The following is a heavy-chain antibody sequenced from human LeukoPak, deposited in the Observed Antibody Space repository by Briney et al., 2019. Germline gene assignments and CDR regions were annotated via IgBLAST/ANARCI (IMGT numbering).Heavy chain of an antibody. D-gene: IGHD6-13*01. CDR3: GNRPGRSSWISFDY. Sequence: GGSLRLSCAASGFTFSSYAMSWVRQAPGKGLEWVSAISGSGGSTYYADSVKGRFTISRDNSKNTLYLQMNSLRAEDTAVYYCGNRPGRSSWISFDYWGQGTLVTVSS. J-gene: IGHJ4*02. V-gene: IGHV3-23*01. CDR2: ISGSGGST. CDR1: GFTFSSYA.